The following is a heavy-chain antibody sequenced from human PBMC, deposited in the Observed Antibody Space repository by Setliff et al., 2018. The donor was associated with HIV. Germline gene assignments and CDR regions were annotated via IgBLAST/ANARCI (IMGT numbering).Heavy chain of an antibody. V-gene: IGHV1-69*05. Sequence: SVKVSCKASGGTFSNYAISWVRQAPGQGLEWMGGIIPIFGSINYAQKFQGRVTITTDESTSTAYMELSSLRSEDTAVYYCARGPLYSSSWSLVYYYYYGMDVWGQGTTVTVSS. D-gene: IGHD6-13*01. CDR3: ARGPLYSSSWSLVYYYYYGMDV. CDR2: IIPIFGSI. J-gene: IGHJ6*02. CDR1: GGTFSNYA.